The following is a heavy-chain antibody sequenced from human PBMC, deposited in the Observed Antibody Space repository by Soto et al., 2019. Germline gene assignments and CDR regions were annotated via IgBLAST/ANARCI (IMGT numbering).Heavy chain of an antibody. CDR1: GFTFSHYA. D-gene: IGHD3-16*01. CDR3: TREASSWGFAFDR. V-gene: IGHV3-23*01. Sequence: EVQLLESGGGLVQPGGSLRLSCAASGFTFSHYAMSWVRQAPGKGLQWVSTIFGSGAPTHYADSVKGRFGISRDNSNNMLFLEMNRLKDADTAVYYCTREASSWGFAFDRWGQGTRVAVSS. J-gene: IGHJ3*01. CDR2: IFGSGAPT.